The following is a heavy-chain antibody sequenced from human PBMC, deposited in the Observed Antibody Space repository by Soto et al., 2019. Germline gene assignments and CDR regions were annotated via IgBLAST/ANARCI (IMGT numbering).Heavy chain of an antibody. CDR3: ARATNWNYPFAY. D-gene: IGHD1-7*01. Sequence: PSETLSLTCAVSGGSISRGGYSWSWIRQPPGKGLEWIGYIYYSGSTSYNPSLESRVTISVDMSKNQFSLKLSSVTAADTAVYYCARATNWNYPFAYWGQGTLVTVSS. CDR2: IYYSGST. V-gene: IGHV4-30-2*01. J-gene: IGHJ4*02. CDR1: GGSISRGGYS.